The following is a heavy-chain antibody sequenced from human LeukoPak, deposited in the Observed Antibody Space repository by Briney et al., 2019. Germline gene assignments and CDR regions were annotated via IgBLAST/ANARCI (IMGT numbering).Heavy chain of an antibody. CDR3: ARHDFWSGYRFDP. V-gene: IGHV4-39*01. CDR1: GGSISSSSYY. Sequence: NPSETLSLTCTVSGGSISSSSYYWGWIRQPPGKGLEWIGSIYYSGSTYCNPSLKSRVTISVDTSKNQFSLKLSSVTAADTAVYYCARHDFWSGYRFDPWGQGTLVTVSS. CDR2: IYYSGST. D-gene: IGHD3-3*01. J-gene: IGHJ5*02.